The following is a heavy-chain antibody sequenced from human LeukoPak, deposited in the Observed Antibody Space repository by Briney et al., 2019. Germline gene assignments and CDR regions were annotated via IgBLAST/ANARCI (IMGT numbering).Heavy chain of an antibody. D-gene: IGHD1-26*01. V-gene: IGHV3-9*01. Sequence: GGSLRLSCAASGFTFSSYAMHWVRQAPGKGLEWVSGISWNSGSVGYADSVKGRFTISRDNAKNSLYLQMNSLRVEDTALYYCAKGGSYSGEDAFDIWGQGTMVTVSS. CDR1: GFTFSSYA. J-gene: IGHJ3*02. CDR2: ISWNSGSV. CDR3: AKGGSYSGEDAFDI.